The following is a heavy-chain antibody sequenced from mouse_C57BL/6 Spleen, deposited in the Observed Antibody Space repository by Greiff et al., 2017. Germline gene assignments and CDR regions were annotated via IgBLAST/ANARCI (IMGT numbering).Heavy chain of an antibody. D-gene: IGHD2-2*01. CDR2: IWSGGST. Sequence: VQLQQSGPGLVQPSQSLSITCTVSGFSLTSYGVHWVRQSPGKGLEWLGVIWSGGSTGYNAAFISSLSTSKDDSKSQFFFKMNSLQAYDTAIYYCSRNEGYYAYDGNWYFDVWGTGTTVTVSS. CDR3: SRNEGYYAYDGNWYFDV. J-gene: IGHJ1*03. V-gene: IGHV2-2*01. CDR1: GFSLTSYG.